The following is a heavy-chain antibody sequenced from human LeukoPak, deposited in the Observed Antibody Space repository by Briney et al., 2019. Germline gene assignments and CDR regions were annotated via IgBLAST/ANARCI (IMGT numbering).Heavy chain of an antibody. CDR1: GSTFSDYY. V-gene: IGHV3-11*05. CDR2: ISSSSSYT. D-gene: IGHD2-2*01. CDR3: ARGLSSYCSSTSCYPYDY. J-gene: IGHJ4*02. Sequence: GGSLRLSCAASGSTFSDYYMSWIRQAPGKGLEWVSYISSSSSYTNYADSVKGRFTISRDNAKNSLYLQMNSLRAEDTAVYYCARGLSSYCSSTSCYPYDYWGQGTLVTVSS.